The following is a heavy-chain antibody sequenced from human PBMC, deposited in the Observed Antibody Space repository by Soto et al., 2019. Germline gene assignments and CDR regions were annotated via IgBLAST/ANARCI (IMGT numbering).Heavy chain of an antibody. CDR1: GGSISSRNW. Sequence: SETLSLTCTVSGGSISSRNWWSWLRQSPTKGLEWIGEIYQSGSTNYNPSLESRVTISVDKSKNQFSLELTSLTAADTAVYYCAKDRLWGSSDRGAPDDFEVWGQGTMVTVSS. V-gene: IGHV4-4*02. CDR3: AKDRLWGSSDRGAPDDFEV. CDR2: IYQSGST. J-gene: IGHJ3*01. D-gene: IGHD6-6*01.